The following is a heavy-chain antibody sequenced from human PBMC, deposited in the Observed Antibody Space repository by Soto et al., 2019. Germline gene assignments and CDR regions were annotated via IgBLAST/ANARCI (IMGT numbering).Heavy chain of an antibody. CDR3: ARDMYDFWSGYPHRYYYYGMDV. CDR1: GFTFSSYE. CDR2: ISSSGSTI. D-gene: IGHD3-3*01. J-gene: IGHJ6*02. Sequence: PGGSLRLSCAASGFTFSSYEMNWVRQAPGKGLEWVSYISSSGSTIYYADSVKGRFTISRDNAKNSLYLQMNSLRAKDTAVYYCARDMYDFWSGYPHRYYYYGMDVWGQGTTVTVSS. V-gene: IGHV3-48*03.